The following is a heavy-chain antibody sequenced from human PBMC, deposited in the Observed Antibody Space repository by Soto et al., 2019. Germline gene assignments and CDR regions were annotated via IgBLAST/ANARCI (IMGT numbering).Heavy chain of an antibody. Sequence: KPSETLSLTCTVSGDSISSSSYYWGWIRQPPGKGLEWIGDIYYSGTTHYNPSLKSRVTISIDTSKNQFSLHLRSVTAADTAVYSWATLKGPFFIPPYNGFAPGGQGTRVTFSS. D-gene: IGHD3-16*01. CDR2: IYYSGTT. CDR1: GDSISSSSYY. V-gene: IGHV4-39*01. J-gene: IGHJ5*02. CDR3: ATLKGPFFIPPYNGFAP.